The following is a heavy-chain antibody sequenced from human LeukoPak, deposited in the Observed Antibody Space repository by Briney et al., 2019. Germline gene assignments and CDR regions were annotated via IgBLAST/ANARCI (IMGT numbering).Heavy chain of an antibody. V-gene: IGHV4-39*01. D-gene: IGHD5-18*01. Sequence: KTSETLSLTCTVSGGSISSSSYYWGWIRQPPGKGLEWIGSIYYSGSTYYNPSLKSRVTISVDTSKNQFSLKLSSVTAADTAVYYCARGEGSYSYALDYWGQGTLVTVSS. CDR3: ARGEGSYSYALDY. J-gene: IGHJ4*02. CDR1: GGSISSSSYY. CDR2: IYYSGST.